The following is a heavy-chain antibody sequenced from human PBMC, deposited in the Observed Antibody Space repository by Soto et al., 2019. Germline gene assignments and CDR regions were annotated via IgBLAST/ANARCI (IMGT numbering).Heavy chain of an antibody. Sequence: QVQLVQSGAEVKKPWASVKVSCKASGYTFTGYYMHWVRQAPGQGLEWMGWINPNSGGTNYAQKFQGWVTMTRDTSISTAYMELSRLRSDDTAVYYCARKRVAAAGDYYYGMDVWGQGTTVTVSS. CDR2: INPNSGGT. CDR1: GYTFTGYY. CDR3: ARKRVAAAGDYYYGMDV. V-gene: IGHV1-2*04. J-gene: IGHJ6*02. D-gene: IGHD6-13*01.